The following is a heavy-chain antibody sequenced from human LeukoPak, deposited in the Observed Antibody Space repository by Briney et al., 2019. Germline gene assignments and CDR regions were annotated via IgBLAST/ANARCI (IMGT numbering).Heavy chain of an antibody. V-gene: IGHV1-18*01. J-gene: IGHJ6*03. CDR3: ARGRNYYYYMDV. CDR2: ISVYNGNT. CDR1: GYTFTSYD. Sequence: VASVKVSCKASGYTFTSYDIRWVRQAPGQGLEWMGWISVYNGNTNYAQKLQGRVTMTTDTSTSTAYMELRSLKSDDTAVYYCARGRNYYYYMDVWGKGTTVTVSS.